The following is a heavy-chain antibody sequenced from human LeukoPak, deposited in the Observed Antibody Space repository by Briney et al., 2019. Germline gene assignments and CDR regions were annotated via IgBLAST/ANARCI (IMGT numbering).Heavy chain of an antibody. J-gene: IGHJ4*02. D-gene: IGHD2-8*01. CDR1: GGTFSSYA. CDR3: ARDFAAGDSRML. V-gene: IGHV1-69*13. Sequence: EASVTVSCTASGGTFSSYAISWVRQAPGQGLEWMGGIIPIFGTANYAQKFQGRVTITADESTSTAYMELSSLRSEDTAVYYCARDFAAGDSRMLWGQGTLVTVSS. CDR2: IIPIFGTA.